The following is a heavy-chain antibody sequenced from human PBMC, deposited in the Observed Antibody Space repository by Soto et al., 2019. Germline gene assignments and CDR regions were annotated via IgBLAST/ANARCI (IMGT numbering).Heavy chain of an antibody. CDR3: ARREGCSSFTCSFDY. CDR2: IYPGDSDT. V-gene: IGHV5-51*01. J-gene: IGHJ4*02. CDR1: GYSFTSYW. D-gene: IGHD2-2*01. Sequence: RGESLKISCKGSGYSFTSYWIGWVRQMPGKGLEWMGIIYPGDSDTRYSPSFQGQVTISADKSISTTYLQWSSLKASDTAMYYCARREGCSSFTCSFDYWGQGTLVTVSS.